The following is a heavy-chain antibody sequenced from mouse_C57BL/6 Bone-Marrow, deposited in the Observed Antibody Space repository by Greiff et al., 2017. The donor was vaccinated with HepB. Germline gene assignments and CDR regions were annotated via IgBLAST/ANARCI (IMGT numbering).Heavy chain of an antibody. Sequence: ESGPELVKPGASVKISCKASGYAFSSSWMNWVKQRPGKGLEWIGRIYPGDGDTNYNGKFKGKATLTADKSSSPAYMQLSSLTSEDSAVYFCARFITTVPHWYFDVWGTGTTVTVSS. D-gene: IGHD1-1*01. J-gene: IGHJ1*03. CDR3: ARFITTVPHWYFDV. CDR1: GYAFSSSW. CDR2: IYPGDGDT. V-gene: IGHV1-82*01.